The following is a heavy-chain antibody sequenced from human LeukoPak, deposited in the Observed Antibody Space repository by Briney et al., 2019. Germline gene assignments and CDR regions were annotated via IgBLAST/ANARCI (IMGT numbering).Heavy chain of an antibody. Sequence: PSETLSLTCTVSGGSISSYYWSWIRQPAGKGLEWIGRIYTSGSTNYNPSLKSRVTISVDTSKNQFSLKLSSVTAADTAVYYRARLRGSSWTIDYYYYGMDVWGQGTTVTVSS. CDR3: ARLRGSSWTIDYYYYGMDV. J-gene: IGHJ6*02. D-gene: IGHD6-13*01. CDR1: GGSISSYY. CDR2: IYTSGST. V-gene: IGHV4-4*07.